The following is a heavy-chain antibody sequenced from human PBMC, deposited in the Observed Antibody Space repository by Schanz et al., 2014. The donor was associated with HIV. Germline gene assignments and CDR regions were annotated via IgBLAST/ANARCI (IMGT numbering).Heavy chain of an antibody. J-gene: IGHJ4*02. CDR2: IKTNTEGATT. Sequence: VQLVESGGGVVQPGRSLRLSCAASGFTFSSYGIHWVRQAPGKGLEWVGRIKTNTEGATTNYAAPVKDRFIISRNDSENTLHLQMDSLKIEDTAVYYCATVWVGLTSSHFDYWGQGTLVTVSS. D-gene: IGHD1-26*01. CDR3: ATVWVGLTSSHFDY. CDR1: GFTFSSYG. V-gene: IGHV3-15*01.